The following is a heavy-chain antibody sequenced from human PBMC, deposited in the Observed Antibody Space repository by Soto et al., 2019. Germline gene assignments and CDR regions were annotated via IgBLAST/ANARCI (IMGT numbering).Heavy chain of an antibody. CDR3: AKDAGSSGWSGNFDS. CDR1: GFTFSSYA. J-gene: IGHJ4*02. Sequence: GGSLRLSCAASGFTFSSYAMNWVRQAPGKGLEWVSVISAGGGTKYYADSVKGRFSMSRDNSGNTLFLQMNSLGVEDTAVYYCAKDAGSSGWSGNFDSWGQGTLVTVSS. D-gene: IGHD6-19*01. V-gene: IGHV3-23*01. CDR2: ISAGGGTK.